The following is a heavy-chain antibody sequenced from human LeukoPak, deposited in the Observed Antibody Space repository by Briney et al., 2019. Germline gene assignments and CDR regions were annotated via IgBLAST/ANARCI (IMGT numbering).Heavy chain of an antibody. V-gene: IGHV3-7*01. CDR2: IKQDGSEQ. J-gene: IGHJ5*02. CDR1: GFTFSTYW. D-gene: IGHD6-13*01. Sequence: PGGSLRLSCAASGFTFSTYWMTWVRQAPGKGLEWVANIKQDGSEQYYVDSVKGRFTTSRDNAKNSLYLQMSSLRAEDTAVYYCARGIATGIDFFDPWGQGTLVTVSS. CDR3: ARGIATGIDFFDP.